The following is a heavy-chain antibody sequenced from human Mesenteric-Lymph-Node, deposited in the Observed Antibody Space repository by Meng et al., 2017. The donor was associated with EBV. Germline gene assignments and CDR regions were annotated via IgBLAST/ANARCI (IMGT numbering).Heavy chain of an antibody. J-gene: IGHJ2*01. V-gene: IGHV7-4-1*02. D-gene: IGHD1-26*01. Sequence: QGQVVQTGSELKEPGASVKVSCTASGYTFTSYPIDWVRQAPGQGIEWMGVINTNTGNPTYAQGFTGRFVFSLDSSVSTAYLQISSLKAEDTAVYYCARKVGISSAKWYFDVWGRGTLVTVSS. CDR2: INTNTGNP. CDR3: ARKVGISSAKWYFDV. CDR1: GYTFTSYP.